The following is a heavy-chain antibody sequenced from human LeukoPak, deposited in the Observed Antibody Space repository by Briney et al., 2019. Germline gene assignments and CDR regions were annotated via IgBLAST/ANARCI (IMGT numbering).Heavy chain of an antibody. D-gene: IGHD1-26*01. V-gene: IGHV3-30*04. CDR2: IAYDGNKQ. J-gene: IGHJ3*01. Sequence: GRSLRLSCAASGFSFRSHAMYWVRQAPGKGLEWVSMIAYDGNKQTYSDSVKGRFTISRDNSDNALYLQMNSLRAEDTAVYYCARYGTILGASELKDALDLWGQGTRVTVSS. CDR1: GFSFRSHA. CDR3: ARYGTILGASELKDALDL.